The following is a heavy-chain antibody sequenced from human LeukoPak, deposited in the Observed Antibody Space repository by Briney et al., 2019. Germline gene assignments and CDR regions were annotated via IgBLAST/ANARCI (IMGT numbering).Heavy chain of an antibody. J-gene: IGHJ4*02. Sequence: PGGSLRLSCAASGFTFSSYAMSWVRQAPGKGLEWVAFIRYDGSNKYYADSVKGRFTISRDNSKNTLYLQMNSLRAEDTAVYYCAKDRPPEIVVVVAATVGSLDYWGQGTLVTVSS. CDR1: GFTFSSYA. CDR3: AKDRPPEIVVVVAATVGSLDY. CDR2: IRYDGSNK. D-gene: IGHD2-15*01. V-gene: IGHV3-30*02.